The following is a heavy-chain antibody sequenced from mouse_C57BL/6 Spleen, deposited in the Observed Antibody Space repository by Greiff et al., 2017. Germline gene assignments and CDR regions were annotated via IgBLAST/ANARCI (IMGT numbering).Heavy chain of an antibody. V-gene: IGHV3-6*01. CDR3: AKDSSGYDYYAMDY. CDR2: ISYDGSN. CDR1: GYSITSGYY. Sequence: ESGPGLVKPSQSLSLTCSVTGYSITSGYYWNWIRQFPGNKLEWMGYISYDGSNNYNPSLKNRISITRDTSKNQFFLKLNSVTTEDTATYYCAKDSSGYDYYAMDYWGQGTSVTVSS. D-gene: IGHD3-2*02. J-gene: IGHJ4*01.